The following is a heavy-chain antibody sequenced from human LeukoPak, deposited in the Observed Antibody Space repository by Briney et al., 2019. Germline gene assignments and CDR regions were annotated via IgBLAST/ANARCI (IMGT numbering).Heavy chain of an antibody. CDR3: VRDRGTYRPIDY. V-gene: IGHV3-7*03. CDR2: IKQDGSEK. CDR1: GFTFSSYW. D-gene: IGHD1-26*01. J-gene: IGHJ4*02. Sequence: GGSLRLSCAASGFTFSSYWMSWVRQAPGKGLEWVANIKQDGSEKYYVDSVKGRFTISRDNAQNSLYLQMNSLRAEDTAIYYCVRDRGTYRPIDYWGQGTLVTVSS.